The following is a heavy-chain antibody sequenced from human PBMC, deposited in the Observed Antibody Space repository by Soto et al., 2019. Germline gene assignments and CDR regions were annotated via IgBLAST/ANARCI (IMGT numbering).Heavy chain of an antibody. CDR3: ARDIVVVVAAPNLNYGMDV. D-gene: IGHD2-15*01. CDR2: ISAYNGNT. V-gene: IGHV1-18*01. Sequence: ASVKVSCKASGYTFTSYAISWVRQAPGQGLEWMGWISAYNGNTNYAQKLQGRVTMTTDTSTSTAYMELRSLRSDDTAVYYCARDIVVVVAAPNLNYGMDVWGQGTTVTVSS. CDR1: GYTFTSYA. J-gene: IGHJ6*02.